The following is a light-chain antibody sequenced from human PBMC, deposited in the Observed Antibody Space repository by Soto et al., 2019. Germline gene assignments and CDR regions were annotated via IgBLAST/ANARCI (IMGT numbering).Light chain of an antibody. CDR2: SAS. J-gene: IGKJ1*01. CDR1: QTIGRY. V-gene: IGKV1-39*01. Sequence: DIQMTQAPSSLSASVGDRVTITCRASQTIGRYLKWYQQKRGNAPKLLIYSASSLQGGVPSRFSGSGSGTDFTLTISSLQPEDFATCHRQQSYTTPRTFGQGTKVEIK. CDR3: QQSYTTPRT.